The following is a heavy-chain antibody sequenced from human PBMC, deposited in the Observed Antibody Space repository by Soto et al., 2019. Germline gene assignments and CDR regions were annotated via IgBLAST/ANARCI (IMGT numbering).Heavy chain of an antibody. CDR2: ISYDGSNK. J-gene: IGHJ3*02. D-gene: IGHD2-8*01. CDR1: GFTFSSYA. CDR3: ARDDGVWDAFDI. V-gene: IGHV3-30-3*01. Sequence: GGSLRLSCAASGFTFSSYAMHWVRQAPGKGLEWVAVISYDGSNKYYADSVKGRFSISRDNSKNTLYLQMNSLRAEDTAVYYCARDDGVWDAFDIWGQGTMVTVSS.